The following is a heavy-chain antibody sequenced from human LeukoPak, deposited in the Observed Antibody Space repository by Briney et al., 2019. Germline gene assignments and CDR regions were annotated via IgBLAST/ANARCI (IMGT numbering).Heavy chain of an antibody. D-gene: IGHD2-2*01. Sequence: GGSLRLSCAASGFTFSDYYMSWIRQAPGKGLEWVSYISSSGSTIYYADSVKGRFTISRDNAKNSLYLQMNSLRAEDTAVYYCAREIPEVVPAAGLDYWGQGTLVTVSS. CDR1: GFTFSDYY. CDR2: ISSSGSTI. J-gene: IGHJ4*02. CDR3: AREIPEVVPAAGLDY. V-gene: IGHV3-11*04.